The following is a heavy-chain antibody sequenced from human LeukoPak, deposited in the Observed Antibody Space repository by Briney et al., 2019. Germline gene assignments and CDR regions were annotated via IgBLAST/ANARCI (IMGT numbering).Heavy chain of an antibody. CDR3: ASLLGGDYYYMDV. CDR2: IIPIFGTA. Sequence: SVKVSCTASGGTFSSYAISWVRQAPGQGLEWMGGIIPIFGTANYAQKFQGRVTITTDESTSTAYMELSSLRSEDTAVYYCASLLGGDYYYMDVWGKGTTVTVSS. D-gene: IGHD3-16*01. CDR1: GGTFSSYA. V-gene: IGHV1-69*05. J-gene: IGHJ6*03.